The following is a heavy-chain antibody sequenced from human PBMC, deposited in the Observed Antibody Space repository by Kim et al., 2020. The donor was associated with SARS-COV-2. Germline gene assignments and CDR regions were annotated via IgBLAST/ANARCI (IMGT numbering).Heavy chain of an antibody. D-gene: IGHD3-3*01. CDR2: ISWNSGSI. CDR3: AKDHKRRGYDFWSGYHAFDY. CDR1: GFTFDDYA. V-gene: IGHV3-9*01. J-gene: IGHJ4*02. Sequence: GGSLRLSCAASGFTFDDYAMHWVRQAPGKGLEWVSGISWNSGSIGYADSVKGRFTISRDNAKNSLYLQMNSLRAEDTALYYCAKDHKRRGYDFWSGYHAFDYWGQGTLVTVSS.